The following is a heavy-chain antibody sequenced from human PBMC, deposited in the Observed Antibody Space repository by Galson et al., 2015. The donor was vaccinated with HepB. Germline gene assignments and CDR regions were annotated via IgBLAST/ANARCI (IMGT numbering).Heavy chain of an antibody. CDR1: GCTLTSYA. CDR3: ARRVGYGLDV. CDR2: INADNGNT. Sequence: SVKVSCKASGCTLTSYAMHWVRQAPGQRLEWMGWINADNGNTKYSQNFQGRVTITRDTSASTAYMDLSSLRSEDTALYYCARRVGYGLDVWGQGTTVTVSS. D-gene: IGHD2-15*01. J-gene: IGHJ6*02. V-gene: IGHV1-3*01.